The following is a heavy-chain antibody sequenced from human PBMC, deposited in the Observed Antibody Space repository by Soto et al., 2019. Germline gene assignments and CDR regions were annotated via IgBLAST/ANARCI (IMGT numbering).Heavy chain of an antibody. CDR3: AKCPRVYCSGGSCPAGHYYYYYMDV. CDR1: GFTFSSYA. V-gene: IGHV3-23*01. D-gene: IGHD2-15*01. CDR2: ISGSGGST. J-gene: IGHJ6*03. Sequence: GGSLRLSCAASGFTFSSYAMSWVRQAPGKGLEWVSAISGSGGSTYYADSVKGRFTISRDNSKNTLYLQMNSLRAEDTAVYYCAKCPRVYCSGGSCPAGHYYYYYMDVWGKGTTVTVSS.